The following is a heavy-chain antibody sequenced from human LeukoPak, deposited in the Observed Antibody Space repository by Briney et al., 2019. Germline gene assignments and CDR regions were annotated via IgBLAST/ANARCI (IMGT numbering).Heavy chain of an antibody. D-gene: IGHD4-17*01. CDR2: IYYSGST. CDR1: GGSISSGGYY. V-gene: IGHV4-31*03. Sequence: PSQTLSLTCTVSGGSISSGGYYWSWIRQHPGKGLEWIGYIYYSGSTYYNPSLKSRVTISVDTSKNQFSLKLSSVTAADTAVYYCARGPMGLRFSPFDYWGQGTLATVSS. J-gene: IGHJ4*02. CDR3: ARGPMGLRFSPFDY.